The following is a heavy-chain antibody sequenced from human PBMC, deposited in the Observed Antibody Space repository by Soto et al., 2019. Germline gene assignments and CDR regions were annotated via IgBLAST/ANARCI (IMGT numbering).Heavy chain of an antibody. D-gene: IGHD5-18*01. CDR2: IYHSGST. CDR3: ATGTQIWANGESPYYYGMDV. J-gene: IGHJ6*02. CDR1: GGSISSGGYS. Sequence: PSETLSLTCAVSGGSISSGGYSWSWIRQPPGKGLEWIGYIYHSGSTYYNPSLKSRVTISVDRSKNQFSLKLSSVTAADTAVYYCATGTQIWANGESPYYYGMDVWGQGTTVTVSS. V-gene: IGHV4-30-2*01.